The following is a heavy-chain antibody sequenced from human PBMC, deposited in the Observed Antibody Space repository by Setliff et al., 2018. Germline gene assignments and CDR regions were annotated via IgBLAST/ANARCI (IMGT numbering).Heavy chain of an antibody. CDR3: ARGSRFGTIVYKGDYNMDV. J-gene: IGHJ6*03. D-gene: IGHD3-10*01. CDR2: INTNTGNP. CDR1: GYTFTNYA. V-gene: IGHV7-4-1*02. Sequence: GASVKVSCKASGYTFTNYAMTWMRQAPGQGLEYMGWINTNTGNPIYAQGFTGRFVFSLDTSVSTAYLQISSLKSEDTAVYYCARGSRFGTIVYKGDYNMDVWGKGTTVTVSS.